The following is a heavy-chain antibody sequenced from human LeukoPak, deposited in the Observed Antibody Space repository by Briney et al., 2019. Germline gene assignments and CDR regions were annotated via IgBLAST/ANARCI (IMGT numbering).Heavy chain of an antibody. CDR2: INHSGST. CDR3: ARGWYFDY. Sequence: SETLSLTCAVYGGSFSGYYWSWIRQPPGKGLEWIGEINHSGSTNYNPSFKSRVTISVDTSKNQFSLKLSSVTAADTAVYYCARGWYFDYWGQGTLVTVSS. J-gene: IGHJ4*02. CDR1: GGSFSGYY. V-gene: IGHV4-34*01.